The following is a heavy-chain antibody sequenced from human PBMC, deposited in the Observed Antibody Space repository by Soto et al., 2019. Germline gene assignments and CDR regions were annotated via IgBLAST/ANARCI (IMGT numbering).Heavy chain of an antibody. CDR2: ISSSSYYI. CDR3: AREKEDEGSSSLRVYYGMDA. V-gene: IGHV3-21*01. D-gene: IGHD6-6*01. Sequence: GLSCAASGFTLSTYRMTLFRQAPGKVLEWVSSISSSSYYIHYADSFKGRFTISRDSAKNSVYLQLNSLRAEDTAVYYCAREKEDEGSSSLRVYYGMDAWGQGTTVTVSS. J-gene: IGHJ6*02. CDR1: GFTLSTYR.